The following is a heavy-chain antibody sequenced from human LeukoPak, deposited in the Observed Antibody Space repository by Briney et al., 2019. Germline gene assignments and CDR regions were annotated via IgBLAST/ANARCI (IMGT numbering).Heavy chain of an antibody. CDR2: ISTSSSYT. CDR3: ARAMDTAMANTGFDY. V-gene: IGHV3-11*06. D-gene: IGHD5-18*01. CDR1: GFTFSDYY. Sequence: GGSLRLSCAASGFTFSDYYMSWIRQAPGKGLEWVSYISTSSSYTNNADSVRGRFTISRDNAKNSLYLQMNSLRAEDTAVYYCARAMDTAMANTGFDYWGQGTLVTVSS. J-gene: IGHJ4*02.